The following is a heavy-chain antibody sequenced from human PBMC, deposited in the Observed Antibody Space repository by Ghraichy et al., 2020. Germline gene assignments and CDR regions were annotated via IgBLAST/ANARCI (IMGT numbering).Heavy chain of an antibody. CDR3: AKDRGYSYGSYYYYGMDV. D-gene: IGHD5-18*01. CDR2: IPYDGSNK. J-gene: IGHJ6*02. CDR1: GFTFSSYG. V-gene: IGHV3-30*18. Sequence: GGSLRLSCAASGFTFSSYGMHWVRQAPGKGLEWVAVIPYDGSNKYYADSVKGRFTIYSDTSKNTLYLQMNSLRAEDTAVYYCAKDRGYSYGSYYYYGMDVWSQGTTVTVSS.